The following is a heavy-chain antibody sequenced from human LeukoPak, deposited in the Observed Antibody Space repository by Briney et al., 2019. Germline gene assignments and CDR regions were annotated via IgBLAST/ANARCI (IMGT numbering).Heavy chain of an antibody. D-gene: IGHD6-13*01. CDR1: GYTFTGYY. J-gene: IGHJ4*02. CDR3: ARERPPGDSTSWYLAGYFDF. CDR2: INPNSGGT. V-gene: IGHV1-2*02. Sequence: ASVKVSCKASGYTFTGYYMHWVRQAPGQGLEWMGWINPNSGGTNYAQKFQGRVTMTRDTSISTAYMELSSLRSEDTAVYYCARERPPGDSTSWYLAGYFDFWGQGTLVTVSS.